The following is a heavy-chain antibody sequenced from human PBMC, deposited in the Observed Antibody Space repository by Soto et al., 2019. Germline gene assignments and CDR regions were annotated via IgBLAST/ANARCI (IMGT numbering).Heavy chain of an antibody. CDR3: ARHYPIGNNWNYFDY. CDR1: GGSISIYY. V-gene: IGHV4-59*08. J-gene: IGHJ4*02. CDR2: ISYTGST. D-gene: IGHD1-1*01. Sequence: QVQLQESGPGLVKPSETLSLTCSVSGGSISIYYWGWIRQPPGKGLEWIGYISYTGSTDYSPSLKSRVTISVDTSKNQFSLKVRSVTAADTAIYFCARHYPIGNNWNYFDYWGRGTLVTVSS.